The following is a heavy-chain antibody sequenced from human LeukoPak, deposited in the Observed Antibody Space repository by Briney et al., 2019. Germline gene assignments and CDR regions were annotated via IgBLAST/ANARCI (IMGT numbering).Heavy chain of an antibody. Sequence: PSETLSLTCTVSGDSISSYYWSWIRQPPGKGLEWIGYIYYSGSTNYNPSLKSRVTISVDTSKNQFSLKLSSVTAADTAVYYCARGRGLGYCSSTSCPTRYFDYWGQGTLVTVSS. J-gene: IGHJ4*02. V-gene: IGHV4-59*12. D-gene: IGHD2-2*01. CDR3: ARGRGLGYCSSTSCPTRYFDY. CDR2: IYYSGST. CDR1: GDSISSYY.